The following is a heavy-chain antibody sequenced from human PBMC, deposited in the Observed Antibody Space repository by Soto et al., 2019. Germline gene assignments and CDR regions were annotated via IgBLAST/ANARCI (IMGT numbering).Heavy chain of an antibody. D-gene: IGHD3-10*01. J-gene: IGHJ6*02. CDR3: ARNGGRGYGSGSYYPRLFYGMDV. Sequence: ASLKVPCKTSAYTFTSYGIIWVRQAPGQGLEWMGWISAYNGNTNYAQKLQGRVTMTTDTSTSTAYMELRSLRSDDKAVYYCARNGGRGYGSGSYYPRLFYGMDVRGQGTTVTVSS. CDR2: ISAYNGNT. CDR1: AYTFTSYG. V-gene: IGHV1-18*04.